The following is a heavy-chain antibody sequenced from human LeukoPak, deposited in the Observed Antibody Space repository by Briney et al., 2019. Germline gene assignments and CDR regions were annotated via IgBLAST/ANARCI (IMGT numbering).Heavy chain of an antibody. CDR3: ATTEWELLGVDY. D-gene: IGHD1-26*01. J-gene: IGHJ4*02. CDR2: ISGSGGST. Sequence: PGGSLRLSCAASGFTFSSYAMSWVRQAPGKGLEWVSAISGSGGSTYYADSVKGRFTISRDNSKNTLYLQMNSLRAEDTAVYYCATTEWELLGVDYWGQGTLVTVSS. CDR1: GFTFSSYA. V-gene: IGHV3-23*01.